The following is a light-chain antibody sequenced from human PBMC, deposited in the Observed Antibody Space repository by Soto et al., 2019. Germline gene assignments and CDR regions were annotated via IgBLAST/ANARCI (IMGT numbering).Light chain of an antibody. J-gene: IGKJ5*01. CDR3: QQYNNWPPIT. Sequence: EIWLTQPPGPLSLSPGERSTLSCRASQSVSSSYLAWYQQKPGQAPRLLIYGASSRATGIPDRFSGSGSGTAFTLTISSLQSEDFAVYYCQQYNNWPPITFGQGTRLEIK. CDR2: GAS. CDR1: QSVSSSY. V-gene: IGKV3-20*01.